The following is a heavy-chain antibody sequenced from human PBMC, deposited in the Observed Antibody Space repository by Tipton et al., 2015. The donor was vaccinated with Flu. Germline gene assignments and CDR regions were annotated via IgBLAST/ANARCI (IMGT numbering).Heavy chain of an antibody. Sequence: QVQLVQSGAEVKKPGASVKVSCQASGNTFTSYYIHWVRQAPGQGLGWMGMINPSGGSTTYAQKFQGRVTMTRDTSTSTVYMELSSLRSEDTAVYYCARGARGYSSSWCDYWGQGTPVTVSS. D-gene: IGHD6-13*01. CDR1: GNTFTSYY. CDR2: INPSGGST. CDR3: ARGARGYSSSWCDY. J-gene: IGHJ4*02. V-gene: IGHV1-46*01.